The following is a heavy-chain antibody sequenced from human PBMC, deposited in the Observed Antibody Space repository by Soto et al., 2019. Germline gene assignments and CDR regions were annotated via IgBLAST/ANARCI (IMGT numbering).Heavy chain of an antibody. D-gene: IGHD3-22*01. Sequence: GGSLRLSCAASGFTFSSYSMNWVRQAPGKGLEWVSYISSSSSTIYYADSVKGRFTISRDNAKNSLYLQMNSLRDEDTAVYYSARDAREEEYYYDSSGYPTAYWGQGTLVTVSS. J-gene: IGHJ4*02. CDR3: ARDAREEEYYYDSSGYPTAY. V-gene: IGHV3-48*02. CDR1: GFTFSSYS. CDR2: ISSSSSTI.